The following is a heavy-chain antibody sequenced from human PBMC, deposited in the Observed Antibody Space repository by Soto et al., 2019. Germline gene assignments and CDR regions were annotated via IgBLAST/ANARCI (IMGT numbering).Heavy chain of an antibody. Sequence: EVQLVQSGGGLVQSGGSLTLSCAASGITVSSTYMSWLRQAPGKRLEWVSFLYGDGRAYYADSVKGRFTISRDNSKNTLHLQMNSLRAEDTAVYYCARSMVAAYFDSWGQGTLVTVSS. V-gene: IGHV3-66*01. J-gene: IGHJ4*02. CDR2: LYGDGRA. D-gene: IGHD6-25*01. CDR1: GITVSSTY. CDR3: ARSMVAAYFDS.